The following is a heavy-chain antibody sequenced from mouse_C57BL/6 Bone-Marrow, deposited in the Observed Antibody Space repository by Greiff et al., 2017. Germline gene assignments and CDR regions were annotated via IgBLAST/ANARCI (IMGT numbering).Heavy chain of an antibody. V-gene: IGHV1-61*01. CDR1: GYTFTSYW. J-gene: IGHJ2*01. CDR3: AREGERDFDY. Sequence: VQLQQPGAELVRPGSSVKLSCKASGYTFTSYWMDWVKQRPGQGLEWIGNIYPSDSETHYNQKFKDKATLTVDKSSSTAYMQLSSLTSEDSAVYYCAREGERDFDYWGQGTTLTVSS. CDR2: IYPSDSET.